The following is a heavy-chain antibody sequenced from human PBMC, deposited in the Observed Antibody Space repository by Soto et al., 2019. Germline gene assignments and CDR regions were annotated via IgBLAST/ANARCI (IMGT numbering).Heavy chain of an antibody. CDR2: IYYSGST. J-gene: IGHJ6*02. CDR3: ASRRSPAAVSGDPHYYYGMDV. V-gene: IGHV4-39*01. CDR1: GGSISSSSYY. Sequence: QLQLQESGPGLVKPSETLSLTCTVSGGSISSSSYYWGWIRQPPGKGLEWIGSIYYSGSTYYNPSLKSRVTISVDTSKNQFSLKLSSVTAADTAVYYCASRRSPAAVSGDPHYYYGMDVWGQGTTVTVSS. D-gene: IGHD3-16*01.